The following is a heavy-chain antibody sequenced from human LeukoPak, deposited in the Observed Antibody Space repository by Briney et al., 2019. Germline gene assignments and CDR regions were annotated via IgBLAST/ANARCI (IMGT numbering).Heavy chain of an antibody. V-gene: IGHV3-11*01. CDR2: ITSSGSTI. CDR1: GFTFSDYY. J-gene: IGHJ3*02. CDR3: AKEPRWEQLHSFDI. D-gene: IGHD1/OR15-1a*01. Sequence: GGSLRLSCAASGFTFSDYYMSWIRQAPGKGLEWVSYITSSGSTIYYADSVKGRFTISRDNAKNSLYLQMNSLRPEDTAVYYCAKEPRWEQLHSFDIWGQGTTVTVSS.